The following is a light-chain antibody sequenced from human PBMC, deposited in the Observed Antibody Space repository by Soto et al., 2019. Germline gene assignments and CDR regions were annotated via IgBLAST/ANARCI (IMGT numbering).Light chain of an antibody. CDR2: EVS. Sequence: QSALTQPASVSGSPGQSITISCTGTSSDVGGYNYVSWYQQHPGKAPKLMIYEVSNRPSGVSNRFSGSKSGNTASLTISGLQAEDGADYYCSSYTRSSTLGVFGRRTK. CDR3: SSYTRSSTLGV. CDR1: SSDVGGYNY. J-gene: IGLJ2*01. V-gene: IGLV2-14*01.